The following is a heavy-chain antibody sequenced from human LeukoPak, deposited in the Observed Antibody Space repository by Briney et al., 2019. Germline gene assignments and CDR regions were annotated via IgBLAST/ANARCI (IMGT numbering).Heavy chain of an antibody. CDR1: GFTFTSSA. V-gene: IGHV1-58*02. CDR2: IVVGSGNT. J-gene: IGHJ4*02. D-gene: IGHD4-17*01. Sequence: ASVKVSCKASGFTFTSSAMQWVRQARGQRLEWIGWIVVGSGNTNYTKKFQERVTITRDMSTSTAYMELSSLRSEDTAVYYCAAEGNDYGDYYFDYWGQGTLVTVSS. CDR3: AAEGNDYGDYYFDY.